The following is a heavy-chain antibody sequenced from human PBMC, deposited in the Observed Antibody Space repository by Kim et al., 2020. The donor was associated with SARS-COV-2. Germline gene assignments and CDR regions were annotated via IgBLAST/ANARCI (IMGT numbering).Heavy chain of an antibody. CDR1: GDSISGYY. CDR2: IHHSGST. J-gene: IGHJ4*02. V-gene: IGHV4-59*13. Sequence: SETLSLTCTVSGDSISGYYWSWIRQPPGKGLEWIGYIHHSGSTDYNPSLKGRVAISVDTSKSQFSLQLRSVTAADTAVYYCARGSPAPDYWGQGTLVTVS. CDR3: ARGSPAPDY.